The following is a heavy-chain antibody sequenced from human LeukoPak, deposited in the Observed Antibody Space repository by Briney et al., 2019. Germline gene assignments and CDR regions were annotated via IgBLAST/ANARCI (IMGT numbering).Heavy chain of an antibody. J-gene: IGHJ4*02. CDR1: GGSISSSSYY. CDR3: ARGDSSREALDY. Sequence: ETLSLTCTVSGGSISSSSYYWGWIRQPPGKGLEWIGYIYYSGSTNYNPSLKSRVTISVDTSKNQFSLKLSSVTAADTAVYYCARGDSSREALDYWGQGTLVTVSS. CDR2: IYYSGST. V-gene: IGHV4-61*05. D-gene: IGHD3-22*01.